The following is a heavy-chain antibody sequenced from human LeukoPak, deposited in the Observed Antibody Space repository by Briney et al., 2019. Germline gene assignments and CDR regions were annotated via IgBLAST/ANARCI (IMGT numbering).Heavy chain of an antibody. CDR1: GGSFSGYY. J-gene: IGHJ5*02. CDR2: INHSGST. Sequence: PSETLSLTCAVYGGSFSGYYWSWIRQPPGKGLEWVGEINHSGSTNYNPSLKSRVTISVDTSKNQFSLKLSSVTAADTAVYYCASTSGGHCSSTSCYPYNWFDPWGQGTLVTVSS. V-gene: IGHV4-34*01. D-gene: IGHD2-2*01. CDR3: ASTSGGHCSSTSCYPYNWFDP.